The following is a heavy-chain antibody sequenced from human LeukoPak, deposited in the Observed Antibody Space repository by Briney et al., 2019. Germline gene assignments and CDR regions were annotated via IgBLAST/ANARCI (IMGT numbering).Heavy chain of an antibody. CDR2: ISGSGGST. Sequence: GGSLRLSCAASGFTFSSYAMSWVRQAPGKGLEWVSAISGSGGSTYYADSVKGRFTISRDNPKNTLYLQMNSLRAEDTAVYYCAKVGKQQLLRGMDVWGQGTTVTVSS. V-gene: IGHV3-23*01. D-gene: IGHD6-13*01. J-gene: IGHJ6*02. CDR1: GFTFSSYA. CDR3: AKVGKQQLLRGMDV.